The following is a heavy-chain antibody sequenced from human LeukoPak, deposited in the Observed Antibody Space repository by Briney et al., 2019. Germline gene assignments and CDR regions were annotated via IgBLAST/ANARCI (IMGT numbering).Heavy chain of an antibody. D-gene: IGHD3-22*01. CDR1: GYTFTSYY. CDR3: ARGPHERSGYPDD. Sequence: GASVKVSCKASGYTFTSYYMHWVRQAPGQGLEWMGIINPSGGSTSYAQKFQGRVTMTIDTSTSTAYMELRSLRSDDTAVYYCARGPHERSGYPDDWGQGTLATVSS. V-gene: IGHV1-46*01. J-gene: IGHJ4*02. CDR2: INPSGGST.